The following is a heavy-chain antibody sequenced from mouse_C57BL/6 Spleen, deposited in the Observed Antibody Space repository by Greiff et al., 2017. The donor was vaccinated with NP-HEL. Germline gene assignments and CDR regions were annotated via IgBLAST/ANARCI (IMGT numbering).Heavy chain of an antibody. CDR2: IYPRDGST. D-gene: IGHD2-9*01. J-gene: IGHJ3*01. Sequence: VQLQQSDAELVKPGASVKISCKVSGYTFTDHTIHWMKQRPEQGLEWIGYIYPRDGSTKYNEKFKGKATLTADKSSSKAYMQLNSLTSEDSAVYCCARERAYYGYDEGAWFAYWGQGTLVTVSA. CDR3: ARERAYYGYDEGAWFAY. V-gene: IGHV1-78*01. CDR1: GYTFTDHT.